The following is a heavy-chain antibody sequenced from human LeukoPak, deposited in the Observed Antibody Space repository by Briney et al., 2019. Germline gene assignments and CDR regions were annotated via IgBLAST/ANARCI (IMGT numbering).Heavy chain of an antibody. CDR2: IWYDGSNK. J-gene: IGHJ4*02. CDR3: AKDLGYCSGGSCYSSSYYFDY. Sequence: PGGTLRLSCAASGFTFSSYGMHWVGQAPGKGLEGLAFIWYDGSNKYYADSVKGRFTISRDNSKNTQYLQMNSLRPEDTAVYYCAKDLGYCSGGSCYSSSYYFDYWGQGTLVTVSS. CDR1: GFTFSSYG. V-gene: IGHV3-30*02. D-gene: IGHD2-15*01.